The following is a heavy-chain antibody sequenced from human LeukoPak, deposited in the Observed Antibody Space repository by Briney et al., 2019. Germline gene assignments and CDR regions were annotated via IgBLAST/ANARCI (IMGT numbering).Heavy chain of an antibody. CDR2: IKQDGSEK. J-gene: IGHJ4*02. Sequence: GGSLRLSCAASGFTFSSYWMSWVRQAPGKGLEWVANIKQDGSEKYYVDSVKGRFTISRDNAKNSLYLQMNSLRAEDTAVYYWVPSGSIVVEDYWGQGTLVTVSS. V-gene: IGHV3-7*01. CDR3: VPSGSIVVEDY. D-gene: IGHD2-15*01. CDR1: GFTFSSYW.